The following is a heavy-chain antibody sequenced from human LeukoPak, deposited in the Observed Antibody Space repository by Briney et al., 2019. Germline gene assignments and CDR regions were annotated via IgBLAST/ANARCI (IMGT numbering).Heavy chain of an antibody. J-gene: IGHJ6*04. V-gene: IGHV4-30-2*01. CDR1: GGSISSGGYY. CDR2: INHSGST. CDR3: ARVVSDCSSTSCYAQHYYYYGMDV. D-gene: IGHD2-2*01. Sequence: SQTLSLTCAVSGGSISSGGYYWSWIRQPPGKGLEWIGEINHSGSTNYNPSLKSRVTISVDTSKNQFSLKLSSVTAADTAVYYCARVVSDCSSTSCYAQHYYYYGMDVWGKGTTVTVSS.